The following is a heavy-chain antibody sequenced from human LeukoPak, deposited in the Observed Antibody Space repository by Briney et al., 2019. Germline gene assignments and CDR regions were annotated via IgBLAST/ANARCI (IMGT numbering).Heavy chain of an antibody. V-gene: IGHV1-2*02. J-gene: IGHJ3*02. CDR1: GYTFTGYY. CDR3: ARGGDCYSSENDAFDI. Sequence: GASVKVSCEASGYTFTGYYMHWVRQAPGQGLEWMGWINPNSGGTNYAQKFQGRVTMTRDTSISTAYMELSRLRSDDMAVYYCARGGDCYSSENDAFDIWGQGTMVTVPS. CDR2: INPNSGGT. D-gene: IGHD2-21*02.